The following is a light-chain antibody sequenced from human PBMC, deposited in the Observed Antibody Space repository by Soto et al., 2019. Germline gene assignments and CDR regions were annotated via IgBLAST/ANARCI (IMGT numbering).Light chain of an antibody. CDR3: QQSLSTPLT. CDR2: AAS. Sequence: DIQMTQSPSSLSASVGDRVTITCRASQSISTYLNWYQHKPGNAPKLLIYAASTLQSGVPSRFSGSGSGTDFTLTISLQPEDFATYYCQQSLSTPLTFGGGTKVEIK. CDR1: QSISTY. V-gene: IGKV1-39*01. J-gene: IGKJ4*01.